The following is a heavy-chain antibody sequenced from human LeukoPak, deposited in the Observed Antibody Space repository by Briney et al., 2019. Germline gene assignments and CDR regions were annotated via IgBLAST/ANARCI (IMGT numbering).Heavy chain of an antibody. CDR3: AKDWQWSQDY. D-gene: IGHD6-19*01. V-gene: IGHV3-30*02. CDR2: IRKDGSDK. Sequence: GGSLRLSCAASGFTFNKNGMHWVRQAPGKGLEWVAYIRKDGSDKYYVDSVKGRFTISRDDSKNTLYLEINSLRGDDTAEYYCAKDWQWSQDYWGQGTLVTVSS. CDR1: GFTFNKNG. J-gene: IGHJ4*02.